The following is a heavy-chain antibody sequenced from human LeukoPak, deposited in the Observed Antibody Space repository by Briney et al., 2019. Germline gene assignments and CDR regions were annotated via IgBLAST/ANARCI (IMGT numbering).Heavy chain of an antibody. CDR1: GFTFSSYD. D-gene: IGHD6-13*01. J-gene: IGHJ6*03. V-gene: IGHV3-13*01. CDR2: IGTAGDT. Sequence: PGGSLRLSCAASGFTFSSYDMHWVRQATGKGLEWVSAIGTAGDTYYPGSVKGRFTISRENAKNSLYLQMNSLRAGDTAVYYCARSAAAGTREYYYYMDVWGKGTTVTVSS. CDR3: ARSAAAGTREYYYYMDV.